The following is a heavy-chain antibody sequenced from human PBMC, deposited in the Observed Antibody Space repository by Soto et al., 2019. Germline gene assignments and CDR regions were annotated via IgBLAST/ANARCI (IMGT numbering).Heavy chain of an antibody. V-gene: IGHV3-66*04. J-gene: IGHJ1*01. CDR3: AGGLWLLDF. CDR2: FYGRGST. D-gene: IGHD5-12*01. Sequence: EVQLVETGGGLIQPGASLRLSCVASGFNVGTNYVSWVRQAPGKGLEFDSLLPSTSLFYGRGSTYYSDSVKGRSIIARDTSKNTVYLQMNNLRADDTAVYYCAGGLWLLDFWCQCTPVTVSS. CDR1: GFNVGTNY.